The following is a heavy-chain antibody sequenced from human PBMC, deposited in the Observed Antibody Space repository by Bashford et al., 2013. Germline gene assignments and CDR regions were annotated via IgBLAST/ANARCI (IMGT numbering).Heavy chain of an antibody. CDR2: INLTLVP. CDR1: GYTFTDYF. CDR3: ARDDDTDYQYFDP. V-gene: IGHV1-2*02. D-gene: IGHD4-11*01. J-gene: IGHJ4*02. Sequence: ASVKVSCKSSGYTFTDYFLHWVRQAPGQGLEWMGWINLTLVPQAMHSIFQGRITMTTDTSISTAYMELRGLRSDDTALYYCARDDDTDYQYFDPWGQGTLVTVSS.